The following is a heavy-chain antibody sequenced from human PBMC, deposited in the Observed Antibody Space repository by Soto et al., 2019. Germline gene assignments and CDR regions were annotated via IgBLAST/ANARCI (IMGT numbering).Heavy chain of an antibody. J-gene: IGHJ6*02. V-gene: IGHV4-39*01. CDR3: AKPSGSYGHYYGMDV. CDR2: IYYSGST. D-gene: IGHD1-26*01. CDR1: GGSISSSSYY. Sequence: QLQLQESGPGLVKPSETLSLTCTVSGGSISSSSYYWGWIRQPPGKGLEWIGSIYYSGSTYYNPSPKSRVTLSVDTSKHQFSLKLSSVTAAETAVYYCAKPSGSYGHYYGMDVWGQGTTVTVSS.